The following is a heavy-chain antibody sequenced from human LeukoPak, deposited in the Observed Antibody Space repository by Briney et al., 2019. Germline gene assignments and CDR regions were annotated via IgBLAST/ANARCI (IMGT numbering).Heavy chain of an antibody. CDR1: EYTFTSYD. CDR2: MKPNSGNT. J-gene: IGHJ4*02. CDR3: ARGSWGEIAGRKSFEF. Sequence: ASVKVSCKASEYTFTSYDINWVRQATGQGLEWMGGMKPNSGNTGYAQKFQGRVTMTRVTSISTAYMELNNLTSEDTAVYYCARGSWGEIAGRKSFEFWGQGSLVTVSS. D-gene: IGHD6-6*01. V-gene: IGHV1-8*01.